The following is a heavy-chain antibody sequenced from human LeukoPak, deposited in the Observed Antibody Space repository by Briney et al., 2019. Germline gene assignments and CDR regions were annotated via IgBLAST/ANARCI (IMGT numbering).Heavy chain of an antibody. CDR1: GFTFDDYG. CDR3: ARVYGSGIYPRSGMDV. J-gene: IGHJ6*04. CDR2: INWNGGST. D-gene: IGHD3-10*01. Sequence: PGGSLRLSCAASGFTFDDYGMSWVRQAPGKGLEWVSGINWNGGSTGYADSVKGRFTISRDNAKNSLYLQMNSLRAEDTAVYYCARVYGSGIYPRSGMDVWGKGTTVTISS. V-gene: IGHV3-20*04.